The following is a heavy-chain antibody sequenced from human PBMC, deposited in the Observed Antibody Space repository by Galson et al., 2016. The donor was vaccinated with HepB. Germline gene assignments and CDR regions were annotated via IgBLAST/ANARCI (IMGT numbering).Heavy chain of an antibody. Sequence: SLRLSCAASGFTVTTDYMNWVRQAPEKGLEWVSILYPGGSTYYADSVKGRFTVSRDNSKKMLYFQMNNLTTEDTAVYYCAKDLGPDWYFDIWGRGTLVSVSS. V-gene: IGHV3-53*05. J-gene: IGHJ2*01. D-gene: IGHD3-10*01. CDR1: GFTVTTDY. CDR2: LYPGGST. CDR3: AKDLGPDWYFDI.